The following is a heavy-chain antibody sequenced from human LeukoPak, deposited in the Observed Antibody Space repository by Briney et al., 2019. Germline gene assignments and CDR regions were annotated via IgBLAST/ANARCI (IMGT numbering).Heavy chain of an antibody. D-gene: IGHD3-22*01. Sequence: PGGSLRLSCAASGFTFSSYAMHWVRQAPGKGLEWVAVISYDGSNKYYADSVKGRFTISRDNSKNTLYLQMNSLRAEDTAVYYCARRHGYYYDSSGYYGSMATAHEYFDLWGRGTLVTVSS. V-gene: IGHV3-30-3*01. CDR1: GFTFSSYA. J-gene: IGHJ2*01. CDR2: ISYDGSNK. CDR3: ARRHGYYYDSSGYYGSMATAHEYFDL.